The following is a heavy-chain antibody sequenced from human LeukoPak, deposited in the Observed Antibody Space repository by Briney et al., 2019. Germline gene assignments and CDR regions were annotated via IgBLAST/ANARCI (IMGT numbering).Heavy chain of an antibody. CDR1: GYSFTSYW. Sequence: GESLKISCKGSGYSFTSYWIGWVRQMPGKGLEWVGIIYPGDSDTRYSPSFQGQVTISADKSISTAYLQWSSLKVSDTAMYYCARHGEKSYDFWSGCPNNWFDPWGQGTLVTVSS. V-gene: IGHV5-51*01. D-gene: IGHD3-3*01. J-gene: IGHJ5*02. CDR3: ARHGEKSYDFWSGCPNNWFDP. CDR2: IYPGDSDT.